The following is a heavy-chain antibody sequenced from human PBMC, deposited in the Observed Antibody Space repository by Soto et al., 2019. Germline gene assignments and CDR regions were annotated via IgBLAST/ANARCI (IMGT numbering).Heavy chain of an antibody. V-gene: IGHV1-2*02. CDR2: INPDSGAT. CDR3: ARGDYVIGGYPFPYFDY. CDR1: GYSFTGYY. Sequence: HEHLVQSGAEVKRPGASLKVSCKASGYSFTGYYIHWVRQAPGQGLEWMGWINPDSGATNYAQNFQGRVTLTSDTSISIDFMDMTRLTSDETAVYYCARGDYVIGGYPFPYFDYWGQGTLVIVSS. D-gene: IGHD3-22*01. J-gene: IGHJ4*02.